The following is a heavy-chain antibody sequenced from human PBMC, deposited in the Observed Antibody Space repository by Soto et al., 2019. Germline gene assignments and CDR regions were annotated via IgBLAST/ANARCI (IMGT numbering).Heavy chain of an antibody. J-gene: IGHJ4*02. CDR3: ARLRWELLLDY. CDR1: GGSISSSSYY. Sequence: PSETLSLTCTVSGGSISSSSYYWGWIRQPPGKGLEWIGSIYYSGSTYYNPSLKSRVTISVDTSKNQFSLKLSSVTAADTAVYYCARLRWELLLDYWGQGTLVTVSS. D-gene: IGHD1-26*01. CDR2: IYYSGST. V-gene: IGHV4-39*01.